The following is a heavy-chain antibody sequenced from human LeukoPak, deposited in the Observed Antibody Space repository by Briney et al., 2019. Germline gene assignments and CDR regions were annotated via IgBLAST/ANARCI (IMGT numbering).Heavy chain of an antibody. V-gene: IGHV3-30*04. D-gene: IGHD2-2*01. CDR3: ARDLRLRSSLDY. CDR2: ISYDGSNK. J-gene: IGHJ4*02. Sequence: GGSLRLSCAASGFTFSSYAMHWVRQAPGKGLEWVAVISYDGSNKYYADSVKGRFTISRDNSKNTLYLQMNSLRAEDTAVYCCARDLRLRSSLDYWGQGTPVTVSS. CDR1: GFTFSSYA.